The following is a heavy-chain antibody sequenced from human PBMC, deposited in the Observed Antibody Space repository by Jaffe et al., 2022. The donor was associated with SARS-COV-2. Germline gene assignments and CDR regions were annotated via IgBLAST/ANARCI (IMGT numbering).Heavy chain of an antibody. CDR1: GYTFTSYA. Sequence: QVQLVQSGAEVKKPGASVKVSCKASGYTFTSYAMHWVRQAPGQRLEWMGWINAGNGNTKYSQKFQGRVTITRDTSASTAYMELSSLRSEDTAVYYCARAEGFGYFDWLSPPDPFYYYYGMDVWGQGTTVTVSS. D-gene: IGHD3-9*01. CDR3: ARAEGFGYFDWLSPPDPFYYYYGMDV. J-gene: IGHJ6*02. CDR2: INAGNGNT. V-gene: IGHV1-3*01.